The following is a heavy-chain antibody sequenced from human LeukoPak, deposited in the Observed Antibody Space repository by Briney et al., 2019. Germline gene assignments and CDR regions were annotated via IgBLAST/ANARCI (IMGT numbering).Heavy chain of an antibody. V-gene: IGHV3-33*01. D-gene: IGHD3-10*01. Sequence: GRSLRLSCAASGFTFSSYGMHWVRQAPGKGLEWVAVIWYDGSNKYYADSVKGRFTISRDNSKNTLYLQMNSLRAEDTAMYYCARGSFRHFDYWDQGTLVTVSS. CDR3: ARGSFRHFDY. CDR2: IWYDGSNK. CDR1: GFTFSSYG. J-gene: IGHJ4*02.